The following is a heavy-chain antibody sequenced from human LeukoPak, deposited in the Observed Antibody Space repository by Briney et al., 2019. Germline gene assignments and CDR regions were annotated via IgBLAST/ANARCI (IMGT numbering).Heavy chain of an antibody. Sequence: GGSLRLSCAASGFSFSNYAMSWVRQAPGKGLEWVSGINPSGGTTYYADSGKGRFTISRDNSKSSLYLQMNSLRAEDTAVYYCAIGTTYFDYWGQGSLVTVSS. D-gene: IGHD1-7*01. J-gene: IGHJ4*02. CDR1: GFSFSNYA. CDR2: INPSGGTT. V-gene: IGHV3-23*01. CDR3: AIGTTYFDY.